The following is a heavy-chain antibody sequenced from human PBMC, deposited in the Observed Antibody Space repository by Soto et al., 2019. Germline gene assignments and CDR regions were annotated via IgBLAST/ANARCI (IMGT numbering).Heavy chain of an antibody. CDR2: IIPIFGTA. CDR3: ARDPGLGYCSSTSCYAA. Sequence: VKVSCKASGGPFSSYAVSWVRQSPGQGLEWMGGIIPIFGTANYAQKFQGRVTITADESTSTAYMELSSLRSEDTAVYYCARDPGLGYCSSTSCYAAWAQGTLVTVSS. CDR1: GGPFSSYA. J-gene: IGHJ4*02. V-gene: IGHV1-69*01. D-gene: IGHD2-2*01.